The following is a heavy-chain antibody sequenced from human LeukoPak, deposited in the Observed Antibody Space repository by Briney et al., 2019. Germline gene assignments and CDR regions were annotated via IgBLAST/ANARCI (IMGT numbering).Heavy chain of an antibody. J-gene: IGHJ3*02. CDR2: IKSKTDGGTT. D-gene: IGHD1-26*01. Sequence: GGSLRLSCAASGFTFSSYAMSWVRQAPGKGLEWVGRIKSKTDGGTTDYAAPVKGRFTISRDDSKNTLYLQMNSLKTEDTAVYYCTTDVSGSYYKGDAFDIWGQGTMVTVSS. V-gene: IGHV3-15*01. CDR3: TTDVSGSYYKGDAFDI. CDR1: GFTFSSYA.